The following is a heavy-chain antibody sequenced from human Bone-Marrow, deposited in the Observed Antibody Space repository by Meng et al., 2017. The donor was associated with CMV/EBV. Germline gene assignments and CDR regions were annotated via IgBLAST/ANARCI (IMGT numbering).Heavy chain of an antibody. CDR3: ARDRFSPFEWLLFSGYYYGMDV. D-gene: IGHD3-3*01. CDR1: GFTFSSYW. J-gene: IGHJ6*02. V-gene: IGHV3-7*01. Sequence: GSLRLSCEAAGFTFSSYWMSWVRQAPGKGLEWVANIKQDGSEKYYVDSVKGRFTISRDNAKNSLYLQMNSLRAEDTAVDYCARDRFSPFEWLLFSGYYYGMDVWGQGTTVTVSS. CDR2: IKQDGSEK.